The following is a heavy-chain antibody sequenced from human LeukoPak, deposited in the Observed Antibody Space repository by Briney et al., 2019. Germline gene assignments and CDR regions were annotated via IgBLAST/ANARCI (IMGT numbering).Heavy chain of an antibody. CDR2: VSCEGKSQ. V-gene: IGHV3-30*18. Sequence: PGGSLRLSCATSGFTFSNYGMHWVRQAPGKGLEWVAVVSCEGKSQYYADSVRGRFTISRDNSKDTLYLQMNSLRGEDAAVYYCAKEGTAQISTWYDYWGQGTLVTVSS. D-gene: IGHD6-13*01. CDR3: AKEGTAQISTWYDY. J-gene: IGHJ4*02. CDR1: GFTFSNYG.